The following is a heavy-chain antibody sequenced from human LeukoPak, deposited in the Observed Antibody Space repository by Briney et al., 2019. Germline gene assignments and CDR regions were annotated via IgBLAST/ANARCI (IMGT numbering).Heavy chain of an antibody. V-gene: IGHV4-38-2*01. CDR2: IYHSGST. D-gene: IGHD3-3*01. CDR3: ARAPSYDFWSGYFDY. CDR1: GYSISSGYY. Sequence: SETLSLTCAVSGYSISSGYYWGWIRQPPGKGLGWIGSIYHSGSTYYNPSLKSRVTISVDTSKNQFSLKLSSVTAADTAVYYCARAPSYDFWSGYFDYWGQGTLVTVSS. J-gene: IGHJ4*02.